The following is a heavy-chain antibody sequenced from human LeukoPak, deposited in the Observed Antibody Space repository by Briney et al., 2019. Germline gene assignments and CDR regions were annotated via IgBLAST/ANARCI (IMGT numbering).Heavy chain of an antibody. CDR3: AKCPGGSSSTCHVAY. CDR1: GFTFSSYA. D-gene: IGHD2-2*01. CDR2: ISGSGGSS. J-gene: IGHJ4*02. V-gene: IGHV3-23*01. Sequence: GASLRLSCAASGFTFSSYAMSWVRQAPGKGLEWVSGISGSGGSSQYADSVKGRFTISRDNSKNTLYLQMNSLRAEDTAVYYCAKCPGGSSSTCHVAYWGQGTLVSVSS.